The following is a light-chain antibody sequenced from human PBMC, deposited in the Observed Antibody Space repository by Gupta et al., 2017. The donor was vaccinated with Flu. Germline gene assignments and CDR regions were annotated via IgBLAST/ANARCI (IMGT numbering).Light chain of an antibody. J-gene: IGLJ3*02. CDR3: QVWDTSAWV. V-gene: IGLV3-9*01. Sequence: SYDLTQPLSVSVALGQTATIRCGGDKIEYKNVHWYQQKPGLAPQLVIYRDNSRTSGIPARFSGSNSGNTATLTISRAQAGDEADYYCQVWDTSAWVFGGGTKLTVL. CDR2: RDN. CDR1: KIEYKN.